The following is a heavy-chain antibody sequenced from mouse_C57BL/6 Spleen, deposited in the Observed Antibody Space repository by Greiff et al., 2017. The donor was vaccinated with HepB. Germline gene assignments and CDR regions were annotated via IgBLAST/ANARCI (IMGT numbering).Heavy chain of an antibody. Sequence: EVKLVESVAELVRPGASVKLSCTASGFNIKNTYMHWVKQRPEQGLEWIGRIDPANGNTKYAPKFQGKATITADTSSNTAYLQLSSLTSEDTAIYYCARPLYYYGSSPPWFAYWGQGTLVTVSA. J-gene: IGHJ3*01. D-gene: IGHD1-1*01. V-gene: IGHV14-3*01. CDR2: IDPANGNT. CDR3: ARPLYYYGSSPPWFAY. CDR1: GFNIKNTY.